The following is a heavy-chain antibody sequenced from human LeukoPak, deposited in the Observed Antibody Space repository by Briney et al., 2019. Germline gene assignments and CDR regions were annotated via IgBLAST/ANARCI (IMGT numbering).Heavy chain of an antibody. V-gene: IGHV4-39*01. J-gene: IGHJ4*02. CDR2: INYGGTT. CDR3: ARHMVRGVILDY. Sequence: SETLSLTCTVSGGSISNSNYYWSWIRQPPGKELEWIASINYGGTTYYNPSLKSRVTISVDTSKNQFSLRLSSVTAADTAVYLCARHMVRGVILDYWGQGTLVTVSS. D-gene: IGHD3-10*01. CDR1: GGSISNSNYY.